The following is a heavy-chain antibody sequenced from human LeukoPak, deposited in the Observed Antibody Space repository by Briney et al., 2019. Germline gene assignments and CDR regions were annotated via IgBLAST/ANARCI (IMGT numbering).Heavy chain of an antibody. CDR2: ISSSSSYI. J-gene: IGHJ4*02. V-gene: IGHV3-21*01. CDR3: ARDGYYYGSGTRNFFDY. CDR1: GFTFSSYS. D-gene: IGHD3-10*01. Sequence: GGSLRLSCAASGFTFSSYSMNWVRQAPGKGLEWVSSISSSSSYIYYADSVKGRFTISRDNAKNSLYLQMNSLRAEDTAVYYCARDGYYYGSGTRNFFDYWGQGTLVTVSS.